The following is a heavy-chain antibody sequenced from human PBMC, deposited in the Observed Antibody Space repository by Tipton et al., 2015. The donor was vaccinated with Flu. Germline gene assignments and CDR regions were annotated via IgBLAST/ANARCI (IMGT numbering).Heavy chain of an antibody. CDR2: ISGSGGST. J-gene: IGHJ4*02. CDR1: GFTFSSYA. V-gene: IGHV3-23*01. D-gene: IGHD6-19*01. CDR3: AKDVMSGWKNIFDY. Sequence: TASGFTFSSYAMSWVRQAPGKGLEWVSAISGSGGSTYYADSVKGRFTISRDNSKNTLYLQMNSLRAEDTAVYYCAKDVMSGWKNIFDYWGQGTLVTVSS.